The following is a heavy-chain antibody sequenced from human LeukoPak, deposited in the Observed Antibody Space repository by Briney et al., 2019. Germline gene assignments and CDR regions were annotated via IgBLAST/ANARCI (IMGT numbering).Heavy chain of an antibody. CDR1: GGSISSSSYY. D-gene: IGHD3-10*01. J-gene: IGHJ4*02. Sequence: PSETLSLTCTVSGGSISSSSYYWGWIRQPPGKGLEWIGSIYYSGSTYYNPSLKSRVTISVDTSKNQFSLKLSSVTAADTAVYYCARDRFYGSGSYFYWGQGTLVTVSS. CDR3: ARDRFYGSGSYFY. V-gene: IGHV4-39*07. CDR2: IYYSGST.